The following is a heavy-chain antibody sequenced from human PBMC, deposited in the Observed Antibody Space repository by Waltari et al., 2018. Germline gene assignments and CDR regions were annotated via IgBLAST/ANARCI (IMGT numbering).Heavy chain of an antibody. CDR3: AKDFSSSSDY. CDR1: GFSFSTYG. CDR2: IREDGSNE. D-gene: IGHD6-6*01. V-gene: IGHV3-30*02. Sequence: QVQVVESGGGVVQPGGSLRLSCAASGFSFSTYGMPWVRQAPGKGLEWVAFIREDGSNEYYVDSVKGRFTISRDNSKNTLYLQMNSLRVEDTAVYYCAKDFSSSSDYWGQGTLVTVSS. J-gene: IGHJ4*02.